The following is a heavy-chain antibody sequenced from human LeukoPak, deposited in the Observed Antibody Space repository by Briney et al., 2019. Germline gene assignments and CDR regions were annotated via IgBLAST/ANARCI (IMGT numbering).Heavy chain of an antibody. V-gene: IGHV3-21*01. Sequence: GGSLRLSCAASGFTFSSYSMNWVRQAPGKGLEWVSSISSSSSYIYYADSVKGRFTISRDNAKNSLYLQMNSLRAEDTAVYYCARDGGSGWPLWYFDLWGRGTLVTVSS. CDR3: ARDGGSGWPLWYFDL. J-gene: IGHJ2*01. CDR2: ISSSSSYI. D-gene: IGHD6-19*01. CDR1: GFTFSSYS.